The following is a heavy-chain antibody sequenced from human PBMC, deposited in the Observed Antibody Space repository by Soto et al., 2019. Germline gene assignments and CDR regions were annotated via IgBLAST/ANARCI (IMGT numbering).Heavy chain of an antibody. CDR3: ARASTVVTPNFDY. J-gene: IGHJ4*02. D-gene: IGHD4-17*01. CDR2: IWYDGSNK. CDR1: GFSFSSYG. Sequence: GGSLRLSCAAAGFSFSSYGMHWVRQAPGKGLEWVTLIWYDGSNKYYADSVKGRLTISRDNSKNTLYLQMNSLRAEDTAMYYCARASTVVTPNFDYWGQGTLVTVSS. V-gene: IGHV3-33*01.